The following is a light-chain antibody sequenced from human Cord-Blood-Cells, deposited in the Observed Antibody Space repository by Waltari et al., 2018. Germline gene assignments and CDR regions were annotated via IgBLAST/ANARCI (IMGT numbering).Light chain of an antibody. V-gene: IGKV3-20*01. CDR2: GAS. J-gene: IGKJ2*01. Sequence: DIELTQSPGTLSLSPGERATLPCRASQSVSSSYLAWYQQKPGQAPRLLIYGASSRATGIPDRFSGSGSGTDFTLTISRLEPEDFAVYYCQQYGSSPYTFGQGTKLEIK. CDR3: QQYGSSPYT. CDR1: QSVSSSY.